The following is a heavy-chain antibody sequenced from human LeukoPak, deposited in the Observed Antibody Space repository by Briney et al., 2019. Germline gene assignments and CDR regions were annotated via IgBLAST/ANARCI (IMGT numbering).Heavy chain of an antibody. V-gene: IGHV3-7*01. CDR1: GFTFTHYC. J-gene: IGHJ4*02. CDR3: ARGGARYFDY. Sequence: GGSLRLSCAASGFTFTHYCMSWVRQAPGKGLEWVANIKQDESEKDYVDSVKGRFTISRDNAKNSLYLQMNSLRAEDMAVYYCARGGARYFDYWGQGALVTVSS. D-gene: IGHD1-26*01. CDR2: IKQDESEK.